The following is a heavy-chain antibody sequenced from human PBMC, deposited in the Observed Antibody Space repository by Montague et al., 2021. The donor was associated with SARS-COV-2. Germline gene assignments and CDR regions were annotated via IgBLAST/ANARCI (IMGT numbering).Heavy chain of an antibody. J-gene: IGHJ6*02. CDR1: GGSISSYY. CDR3: ANSRRTQLPFGTLYYGMDV. V-gene: IGHV4-59*01. CDR2: ISYSGST. Sequence: SETLSLTCTVSGGSISSYYWSWIRQPPGRGLQWIGYISYSGSTNYNPSLKSRVTISVDTSKNHFTLRLSSVTAADTAVYYCANSRRTQLPFGTLYYGMDVWGQGTTVTVSS. D-gene: IGHD2-2*01.